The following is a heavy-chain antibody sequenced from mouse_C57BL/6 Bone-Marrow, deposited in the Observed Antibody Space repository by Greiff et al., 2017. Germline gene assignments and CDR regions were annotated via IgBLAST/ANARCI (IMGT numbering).Heavy chain of an antibody. V-gene: IGHV1-64*01. CDR2: MHPNGGSP. D-gene: IGHD2-4*01. CDR1: GYTFTNYW. CDR3: ARSYDYDDYTMDY. Sequence: QVQLQQPGAELVKPGASVKLSCKASGYTFTNYWMHWVKLRPGQGLEWIGMMHPNGGSPDYNEKFKSEATLSVDKSSRTAYMELSSLTSEDSAVFYCARSYDYDDYTMDYLGQGTSVTVAS. J-gene: IGHJ4*01.